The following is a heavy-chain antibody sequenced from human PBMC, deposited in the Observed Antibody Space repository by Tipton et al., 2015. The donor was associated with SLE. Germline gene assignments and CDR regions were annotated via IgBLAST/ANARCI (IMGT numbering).Heavy chain of an antibody. D-gene: IGHD6-19*01. J-gene: IGHJ4*02. CDR1: GGSISSSNW. Sequence: TLSLTCAVSGGSISSSNWWSWVRQPPGKGLEWIGEIYHSGSTNYNPSLKSRVTISVDTSKNQFSLKLSSVTAADTAVYYCAGGPLEEAVAGHFDYWGQGTLVTVSS. V-gene: IGHV4-4*02. CDR2: IYHSGST. CDR3: AGGPLEEAVAGHFDY.